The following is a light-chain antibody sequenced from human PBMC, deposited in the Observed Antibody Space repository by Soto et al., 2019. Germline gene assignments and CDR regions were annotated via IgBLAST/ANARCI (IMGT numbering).Light chain of an antibody. Sequence: EIVLKQSPGTLSLSPGERATLSCRASQSVSSSYLAWYQQKPGQAHRLLIYGAYSRATGIQDRFSGSGSGTDFTLTIRRLEPEDFAVYYCQQYGSSSWTFGQGTKVDIK. CDR3: QQYGSSSWT. V-gene: IGKV3-20*01. J-gene: IGKJ1*01. CDR1: QSVSSSY. CDR2: GAY.